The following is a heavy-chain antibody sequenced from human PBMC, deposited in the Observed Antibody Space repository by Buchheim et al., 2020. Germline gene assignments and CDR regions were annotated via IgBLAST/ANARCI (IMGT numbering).Heavy chain of an antibody. CDR3: ALDREGELSYYYFGMDV. CDR2: INPSGGST. CDR1: GYTFTSYY. Sequence: QVQLVQSGAEVKKPGASVKVSCKASGYTFTSYYMHWVRQAPGQGLEWMGIINPSGGSTSYAQKFQGRVTMTRETSTRTVYMELSSLRSEDTAVYYCALDREGELSYYYFGMDVWGQWT. J-gene: IGHJ6*02. V-gene: IGHV1-46*01. D-gene: IGHD3-16*02.